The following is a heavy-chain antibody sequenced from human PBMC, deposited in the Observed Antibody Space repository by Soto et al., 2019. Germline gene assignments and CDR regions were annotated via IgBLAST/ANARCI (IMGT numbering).Heavy chain of an antibody. CDR2: ISYDGSNK. CDR1: GFTFSSYG. D-gene: IGHD3-3*01. J-gene: IGHJ6*03. Sequence: GGSLRLSCAASGFTFSSYGMHWVRQAPGKGLEWVAVISYDGSNKYYADSVKGRFTISRDNSKNTLYLQMNSLRAEDTAVYYCAKEYYALRFLEWSHDYYYYMDVWGKGTTVTVSS. CDR3: AKEYYALRFLEWSHDYYYYMDV. V-gene: IGHV3-30*18.